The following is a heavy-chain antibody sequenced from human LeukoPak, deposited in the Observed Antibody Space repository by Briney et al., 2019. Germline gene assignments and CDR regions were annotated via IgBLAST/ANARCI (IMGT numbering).Heavy chain of an antibody. V-gene: IGHV3-30*04. CDR2: ISYDGSNK. D-gene: IGHD6-19*01. J-gene: IGHJ4*02. Sequence: PGGSLRLSCAASGFTFSSYAMHWVRQAPGKGLEWVAVISYDGSNKYYADSVKGRFTISRDNSKNTLYLQMNSLRAEDTAVYYCARGKSSGWFRVYWGQGTLVTVSS. CDR3: ARGKSSGWFRVY. CDR1: GFTFSSYA.